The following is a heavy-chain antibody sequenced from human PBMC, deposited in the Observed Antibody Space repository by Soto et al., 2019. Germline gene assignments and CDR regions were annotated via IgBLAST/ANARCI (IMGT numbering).Heavy chain of an antibody. CDR3: AKRQGQAWSRDYFYYYGMDV. Sequence: QLVEAGGGGVPPGRSLGLPCIASGFTFERFWMDLVRQGPGKGAEWGAVLSHEGVTKNYADSVKGRFTVSRDNSKDTLYLQLNSLRREDTAVYYCAKRQGQAWSRDYFYYYGMDVWGLGTTVTVSS. V-gene: IGHV3-30*18. J-gene: IGHJ6*02. CDR1: GFTFERFW. D-gene: IGHD1-26*01. CDR2: LSHEGVTK.